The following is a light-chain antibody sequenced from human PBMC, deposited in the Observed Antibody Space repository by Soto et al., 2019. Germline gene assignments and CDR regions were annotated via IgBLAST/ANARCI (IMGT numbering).Light chain of an antibody. J-gene: IGKJ1*01. V-gene: IGKV1-5*01. CDR2: DAY. CDR1: QSFSTW. Sequence: DIQMTQSPSTLSASVGDRVTITCRASQSFSTWLAWYQQKPGKAPKLLIYDAYSLESGVPSRFSGSGSGTEFTLTITSLQPDDFATYYCQQYESSWTFGQGTKVDIK. CDR3: QQYESSWT.